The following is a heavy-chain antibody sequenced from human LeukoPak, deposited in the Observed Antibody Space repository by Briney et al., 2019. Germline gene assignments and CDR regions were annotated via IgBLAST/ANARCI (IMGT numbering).Heavy chain of an antibody. J-gene: IGHJ4*02. V-gene: IGHV3-7*01. CDR2: INEDGSEK. Sequence: PGGSLRLSCAASGFTFSLYTMNWVRQAPGKGLEWVANINEDGSEKYYVDSVKGRFTISRDNAKNSLYLQMNSLRAVDTAVYYCAHGSSWYSLFDYWGQGTLVTVSS. D-gene: IGHD6-13*01. CDR1: GFTFSLYT. CDR3: AHGSSWYSLFDY.